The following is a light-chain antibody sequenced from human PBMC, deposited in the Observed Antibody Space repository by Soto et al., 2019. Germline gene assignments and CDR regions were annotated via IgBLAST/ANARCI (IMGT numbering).Light chain of an antibody. CDR2: DTT. CDR3: LLSYNGAPAV. V-gene: IGLV7-46*01. Sequence: QAVVTQESSLTVSPGGTVTLTCDSSIDTVTTSHWPYWFQQKPGQPPKTLIYDTTNRHSWTPARFSGSILGGKAALILSGAQPEDEAEYYCLLSYNGAPAVFGGGTQLTVL. CDR1: IDTVTTSHW. J-gene: IGLJ7*01.